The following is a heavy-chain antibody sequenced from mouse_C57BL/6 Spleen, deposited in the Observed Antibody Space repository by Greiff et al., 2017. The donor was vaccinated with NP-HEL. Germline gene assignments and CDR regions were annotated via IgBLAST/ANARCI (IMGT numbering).Heavy chain of an antibody. CDR3: ARTSSPQAMDY. CDR2: ISYDGSN. D-gene: IGHD1-1*01. V-gene: IGHV3-6*01. Sequence: EVQLQESGPGLVKPSQSLSLTCSVTGYSITSGYYWNWIRQFPGNKLEWMGYISYDGSNNYNPSLKNRISITRDTSKNQFFLKLNSVTTEDTATYYCARTSSPQAMDYWGQGTSVTVSS. CDR1: GYSITSGYY. J-gene: IGHJ4*01.